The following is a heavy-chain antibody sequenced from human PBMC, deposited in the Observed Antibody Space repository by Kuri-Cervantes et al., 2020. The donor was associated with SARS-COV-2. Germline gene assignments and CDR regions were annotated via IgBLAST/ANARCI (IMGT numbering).Heavy chain of an antibody. CDR3: ARRVGYYFDY. CDR2: IDPSDSYT. J-gene: IGHJ4*02. Sequence: GESLKISCKGSGYSFTSYWISWVRQMTGKGLEWMGRIDPSDSYTNYSPSFQGHVTISADKSISTAYLQWSSLKASDTAMYYCARRVGYYFDYWGQGTLVTVSS. D-gene: IGHD2-15*01. CDR1: GYSFTSYW. V-gene: IGHV5-10-1*01.